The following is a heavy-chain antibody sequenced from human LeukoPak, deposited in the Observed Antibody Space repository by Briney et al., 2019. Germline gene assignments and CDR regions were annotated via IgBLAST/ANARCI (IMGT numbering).Heavy chain of an antibody. Sequence: GGSLRLSCAASGFTFSSYAMHWVRQAPVKGLEWVAVISYDGSNKYYADSVKGRFTISRDNSKNTLYVQMNSLRAEDTAVYHCARDLSGSYGEGAFDIRGQGTMVTVSS. V-gene: IGHV3-30-3*01. CDR3: ARDLSGSYGEGAFDI. D-gene: IGHD1-26*01. CDR2: ISYDGSNK. J-gene: IGHJ3*02. CDR1: GFTFSSYA.